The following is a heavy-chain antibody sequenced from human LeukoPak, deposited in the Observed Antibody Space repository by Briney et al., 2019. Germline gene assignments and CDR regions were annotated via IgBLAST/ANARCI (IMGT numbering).Heavy chain of an antibody. CDR1: GYTFTTYG. D-gene: IGHD3-16*01. Sequence: ASVKVSCQASGYTFTTYGISWVRQAPGQGLEWMGWISPYNGKTKFAQNVQGRVTMTTDTSTSTAYMELRSLRSDDTAVYYCARDSGLIQGVDIRGQGTTVTVSS. CDR3: ARDSGLIQGVDI. J-gene: IGHJ3*02. CDR2: ISPYNGKT. V-gene: IGHV1-18*01.